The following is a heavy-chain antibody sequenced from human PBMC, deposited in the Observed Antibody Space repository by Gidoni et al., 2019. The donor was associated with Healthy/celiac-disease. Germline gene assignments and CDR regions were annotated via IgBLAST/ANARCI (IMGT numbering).Heavy chain of an antibody. CDR2: IYYSGST. CDR3: ARGDWGSGAFDI. J-gene: IGHJ3*02. CDR1: GGSISSGDYY. Sequence: QVQLQESGPGLVKPSQTLSLTCTVSGGSISSGDYYWSWIRQHPGKGLEWIGYIYYSGSTYYNPTLKSRVTISVDTSKNQFSLKLSSVTAADTAVYYCARGDWGSGAFDIWGQGTMVTVSS. V-gene: IGHV4-30-4*01. D-gene: IGHD7-27*01.